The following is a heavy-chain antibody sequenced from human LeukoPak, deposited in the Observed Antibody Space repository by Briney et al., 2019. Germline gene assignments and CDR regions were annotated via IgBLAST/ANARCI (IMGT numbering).Heavy chain of an antibody. Sequence: SVKVSCKASGGTFSSYAISWVRQAPGQGFEWMGTIIPIVGIANYAQKFQGRATITADKSTSTAYMELSSLRSEDTAVYYCARDGEMATIYFDYWGQGTLVTVSS. CDR1: GGTFSSYA. D-gene: IGHD5-24*01. CDR2: IIPIVGIA. CDR3: ARDGEMATIYFDY. J-gene: IGHJ4*02. V-gene: IGHV1-69*04.